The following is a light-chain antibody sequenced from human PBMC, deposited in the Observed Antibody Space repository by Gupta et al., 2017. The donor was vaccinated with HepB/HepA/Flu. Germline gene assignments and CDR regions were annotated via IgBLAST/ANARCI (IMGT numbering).Light chain of an antibody. J-gene: IGKJ2*01. Sequence: DIQMTQSQSSLSASVGDRVTITCRAGQSVATYLHWYQQETGKAPRLLIYGASTLQSGVPPRFSGSGSGTDFTLTISSLQPEDFAIYYCQQSCSTPYTFGQGTKLEI. V-gene: IGKV1-39*01. CDR1: QSVATY. CDR2: GAS. CDR3: QQSCSTPYT.